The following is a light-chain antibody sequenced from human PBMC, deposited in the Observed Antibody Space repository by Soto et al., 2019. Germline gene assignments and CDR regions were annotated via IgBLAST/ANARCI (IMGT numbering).Light chain of an antibody. CDR3: QQYGSSPRA. J-gene: IGKJ1*01. V-gene: IGKV3-20*01. Sequence: VFTQSPGTLSLSPGERATLSCRASQSVSATYIAWYQQKSGQAPRLLLYGASSRATGIPDRFSGSGSGTEFTLTIDRLEPEDFATYYCQQYGSSPRAFGQGTKVDIK. CDR1: QSVSATY. CDR2: GAS.